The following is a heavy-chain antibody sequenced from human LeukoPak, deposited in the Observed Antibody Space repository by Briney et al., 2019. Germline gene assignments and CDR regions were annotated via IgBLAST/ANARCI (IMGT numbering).Heavy chain of an antibody. CDR3: AREISMFVNAFDL. CDR1: GFSFSNSG. Sequence: PGGSLRLSCAASGFSFSNSGMHWVRQAPGKGLEWVAVIWYDGSNEYYADAVKGRFTISRDNSKNTVHLQMNSLRVEDTSVYYCAREISMFVNAFDLWGQGTLVTVTS. CDR2: IWYDGSNE. V-gene: IGHV3-33*01. J-gene: IGHJ3*01. D-gene: IGHD3-10*02.